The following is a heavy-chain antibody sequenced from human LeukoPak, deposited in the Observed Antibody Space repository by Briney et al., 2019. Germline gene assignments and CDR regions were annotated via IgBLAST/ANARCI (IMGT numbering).Heavy chain of an antibody. CDR1: GFTFTSSA. D-gene: IGHD5-12*01. CDR3: ARDGVNYGGYGKHIPHEAN. J-gene: IGHJ4*02. CDR2: IVVGSGNT. V-gene: IGHV1-58*02. Sequence: VASVKVSCKASGFTFTSSAMQWVRQARGQRLEWIGWIVVGSGNTNYAQKFQERVTITRDMSTSTAYMELSSLRSEDTAVYYCARDGVNYGGYGKHIPHEANWGQGTLVTVSS.